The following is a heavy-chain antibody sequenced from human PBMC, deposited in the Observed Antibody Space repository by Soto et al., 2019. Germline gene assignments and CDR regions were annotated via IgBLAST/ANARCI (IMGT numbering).Heavy chain of an antibody. J-gene: IGHJ6*02. V-gene: IGHV1-69*01. Sequence: QVQLVQSGAEVKKPGSAVKVSCKATGGPLSSNAISWVRQAPGQGLEWMGGIIPLVGTANYAQNFRGRVSITADESTNTSYMELSSLRSEDTAVYYCARHLLPYSRVDGMDVWGQGTTVTVSS. CDR1: GGPLSSNA. D-gene: IGHD3-9*01. CDR3: ARHLLPYSRVDGMDV. CDR2: IIPLVGTA.